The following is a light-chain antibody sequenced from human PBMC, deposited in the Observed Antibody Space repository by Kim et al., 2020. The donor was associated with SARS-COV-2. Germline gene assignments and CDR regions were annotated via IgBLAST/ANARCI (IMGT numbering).Light chain of an antibody. CDR1: RSIGDL. V-gene: IGKV1-5*03. J-gene: IGKJ1*01. CDR2: EAS. CDR3: QQYMSYPWT. Sequence: DIQMTQSPSTLSASVGERVTITCRASRSIGDLLAWYQQKPGKAPKLLIYEASNLKTGVPSRFSGSGSETEFTLTISSLQSDDFATYYCQQYMSYPWTFGQGTKVDIK.